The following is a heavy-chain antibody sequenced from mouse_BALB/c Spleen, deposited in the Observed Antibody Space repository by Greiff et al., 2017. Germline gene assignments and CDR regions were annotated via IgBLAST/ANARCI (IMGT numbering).Heavy chain of an antibody. J-gene: IGHJ3*01. D-gene: IGHD1-1*01. CDR1: GFSLTGYG. CDR2: IWGDGST. Sequence: QVQLKESGPGLVAPSQSLSITCTVSGFSLTGYGVNWVRQPPGKGLEWLGMIWGDGSTDYNSALKSRLSISKDNSKSQVFLKMNSLQTDDTARYYCARGNYYGSSPAWFAYWGQGTLVTVSA. CDR3: ARGNYYGSSPAWFAY. V-gene: IGHV2-6-7*01.